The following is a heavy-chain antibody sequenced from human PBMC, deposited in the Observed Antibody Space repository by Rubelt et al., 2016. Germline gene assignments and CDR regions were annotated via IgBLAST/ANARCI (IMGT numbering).Heavy chain of an antibody. CDR1: GYSISSGYY. CDR2: IYHSGST. V-gene: IGHV4-38-2*02. J-gene: IGHJ4*02. CDR3: ARMLGTSVVGY. Sequence: QVQLQESGPGLVKPSETLSLTCTVSGYSISSGYYWGWIRQPPGKGLEWIGSIYHSGSTYYNPSLKSRVTISVDTSKNQFSLKLSSVTAADTAVYYCARMLGTSVVGYWGQGTLVTVSS. D-gene: IGHD1-7*01.